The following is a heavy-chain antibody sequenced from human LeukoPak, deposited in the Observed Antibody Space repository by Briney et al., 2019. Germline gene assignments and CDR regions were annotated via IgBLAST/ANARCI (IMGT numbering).Heavy chain of an antibody. CDR3: ARRYSSSTRWFDP. Sequence: PSETLSLTCTVSGGSISSYYWSWIRQPPGKGLEWIGYIYYSGSTNYNPSLKSRVTISVDTSKNQFSLKLSSVTAADTAVYYCARRYSSSTRWFDPWGQGTLVTVSS. V-gene: IGHV4-59*08. CDR1: GGSISSYY. D-gene: IGHD6-6*01. J-gene: IGHJ5*02. CDR2: IYYSGST.